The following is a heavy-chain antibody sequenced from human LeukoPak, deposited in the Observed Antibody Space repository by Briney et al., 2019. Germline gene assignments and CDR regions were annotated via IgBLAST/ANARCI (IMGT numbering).Heavy chain of an antibody. CDR1: GYTFTTYD. CDR3: AKVGHVITFGGAPY. V-gene: IGHV1-8*01. J-gene: IGHJ4*02. Sequence: ASVKVSCKASGYTFTTYDINWVRQATGQGLEWMGWMNPNSGNTGYAQKFQGRVTMTRNTSISTAYMELSNLRSEDTAVYYCAKVGHVITFGGAPYWGQGTLVTVSS. CDR2: MNPNSGNT. D-gene: IGHD3-16*01.